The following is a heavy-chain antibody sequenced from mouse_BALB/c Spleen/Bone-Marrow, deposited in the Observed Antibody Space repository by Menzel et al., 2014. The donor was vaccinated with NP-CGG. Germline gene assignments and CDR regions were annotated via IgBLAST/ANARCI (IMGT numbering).Heavy chain of an antibody. J-gene: IGHJ2*01. CDR1: GYAFTNYL. CDR2: INPGSGGT. Sequence: VKLMESGAELVRPGTSVEVSCKASGYAFTNYLIEWVKQRPGQGLEWIGVINPGSGGTNYNEKFKDKATLTADESSSTAYMQLSSLTSDDSAVYFCSRQTATFFDYWGQGTTLTVSS. D-gene: IGHD1-2*01. V-gene: IGHV1-54*03. CDR3: SRQTATFFDY.